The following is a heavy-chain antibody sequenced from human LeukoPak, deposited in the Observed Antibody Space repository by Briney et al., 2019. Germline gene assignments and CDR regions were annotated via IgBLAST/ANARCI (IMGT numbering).Heavy chain of an antibody. CDR3: ARGSEGVLAFGY. Sequence: GSLRLSRAASGFTFSSFSLNRVRQAPGKGPGWVSYISSSSSTIYYADSVKGRFTISRDNARNSLYLQMNSLRAEDTAVYYCARGSEGVLAFGYWGQGTLVTVSS. D-gene: IGHD2-8*02. CDR1: GFTFSSFS. V-gene: IGHV3-48*01. CDR2: ISSSSSTI. J-gene: IGHJ4*02.